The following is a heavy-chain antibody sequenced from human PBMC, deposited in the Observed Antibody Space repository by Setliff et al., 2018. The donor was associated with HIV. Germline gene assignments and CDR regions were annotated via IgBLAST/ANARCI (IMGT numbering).Heavy chain of an antibody. J-gene: IGHJ4*02. V-gene: IGHV4-59*10. CDR2: IYTSGST. D-gene: IGHD3-16*01. CDR1: GGSFTGYY. CDR3: ARGGDGYNYFDY. Sequence: SETLSLTCAVYGGSFTGYYWTWIRQPAGKGLEWIGRIYTSGSTNYNSSLKSRVTISVDTSKNQFSLNLSSVTAADTAVYYCARGGDGYNYFDYWGQGTLVTVSS.